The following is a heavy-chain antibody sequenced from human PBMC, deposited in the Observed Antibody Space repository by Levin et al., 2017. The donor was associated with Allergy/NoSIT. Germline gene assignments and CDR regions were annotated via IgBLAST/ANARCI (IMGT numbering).Heavy chain of an antibody. CDR2: INAGIGNT. CDR1: GYTFTNHG. V-gene: IGHV1-3*01. CDR3: ARGGCSTTTCLSPFDH. Sequence: PGESLKISCKASGYTFTNHGIHWVRQAPGQRLEWMGWINAGIGNTKYSQNFQGRVTITRDTSASTAYMELSSLKSEDTAVYYCARGGCSTTTCLSPFDHWGQGTLVSVSS. J-gene: IGHJ4*02. D-gene: IGHD2-2*01.